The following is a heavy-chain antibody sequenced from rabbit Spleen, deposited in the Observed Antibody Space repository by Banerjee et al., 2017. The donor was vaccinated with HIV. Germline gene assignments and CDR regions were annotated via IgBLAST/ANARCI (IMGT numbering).Heavy chain of an antibody. CDR2: IHGGETGAT. J-gene: IGHJ4*01. V-gene: IGHV1S40*01. CDR3: ARGAIGYSYIPFFSF. Sequence: QSLEESGGDLVKPGASLTLTCTASGFSFSSTYYMCWVRQAPGKGLEWIACIHGGETGATYAATWAKGRFTISKTSSTTVTLQMTSLTAADTATYFCARGAIGYSYIPFFSFWGPGTLVTVS. CDR1: GFSFSSTYY. D-gene: IGHD6-1*01.